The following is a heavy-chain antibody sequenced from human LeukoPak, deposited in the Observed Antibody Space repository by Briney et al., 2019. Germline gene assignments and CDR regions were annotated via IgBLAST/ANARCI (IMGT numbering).Heavy chain of an antibody. V-gene: IGHV4-4*07. J-gene: IGHJ6*03. Sequence: SETLSLTCTVSGGSISSYYWSWIRQRAGKGLEWIGRIYTSGSTNYNPSLKSRVTMSVDTSKNQFSLKLSSVTAADTAVYYCARGSRPPPYYMDVWGKGTTVTVSS. CDR2: IYTSGST. CDR1: GGSISSYY. CDR3: ARGSRPPPYYMDV.